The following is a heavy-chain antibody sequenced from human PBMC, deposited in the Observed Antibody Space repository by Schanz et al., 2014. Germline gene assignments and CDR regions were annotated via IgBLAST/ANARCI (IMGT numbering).Heavy chain of an antibody. J-gene: IGHJ3*01. CDR1: GFTVNTNY. CDR2: MYINSGST. CDR3: ARDGGRDGYNLAFDV. Sequence: EVQLVESGGGLVQPGGSLRLSCAVSGFTVNTNYMSWVRQAPGKGLEWISSMYINSGSTQYADSVKGRFIISRDSSKNTLFLQMNSLRDKDTAVYFCARDGGRDGYNLAFDVWGQGTLVTVSS. D-gene: IGHD5-12*01. V-gene: IGHV3-53*01.